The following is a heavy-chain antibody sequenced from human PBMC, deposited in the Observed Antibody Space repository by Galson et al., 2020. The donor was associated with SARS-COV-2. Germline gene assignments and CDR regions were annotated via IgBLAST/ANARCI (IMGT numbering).Heavy chain of an antibody. Sequence: ETSETLSLTCAVYGGSFSGYYWSWIRQPPGKGLEWIGEINHSGSTNYNPSLKSRVTISVDTSKNQFSLKLSSVTAADTAVYYCARGFYDFWIHTYYYYGMDVWGQGTTV. CDR1: GGSFSGYY. D-gene: IGHD3-3*01. V-gene: IGHV4-34*01. J-gene: IGHJ6*02. CDR3: ARGFYDFWIHTYYYYGMDV. CDR2: INHSGST.